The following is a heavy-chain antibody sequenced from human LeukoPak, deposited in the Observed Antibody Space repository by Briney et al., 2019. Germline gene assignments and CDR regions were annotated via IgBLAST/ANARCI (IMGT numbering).Heavy chain of an antibody. V-gene: IGHV4-59*01. D-gene: IGHD1-14*01. CDR3: ARDNFTGLSRRGFDY. CDR1: GGSISSYY. CDR2: IYYSGST. J-gene: IGHJ4*02. Sequence: PSDTLSLTCSVSGGSISSYYCSWIRQPPGKGLEWIGYIYYSGSTNYNPSLKSRVTISVDTSNNQFSLKLSSVAAADTAVYYCARDNFTGLSRRGFDYWGQGTLVTVSS.